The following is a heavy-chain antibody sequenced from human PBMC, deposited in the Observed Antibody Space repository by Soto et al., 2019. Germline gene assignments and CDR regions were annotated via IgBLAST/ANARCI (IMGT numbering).Heavy chain of an antibody. CDR1: GGTFSTYT. V-gene: IGHV1-69*12. CDR2: IIPMFGTA. J-gene: IGHJ6*02. D-gene: IGHD2-2*01. CDR3: ARRYCISTSCHYYGMDV. Sequence: QVQLVQSGAEVKKPGSSVKVSCKASGGTFSTYTINWVRQAPGQGLEWMGGIIPMFGTANYAQKFQGRVTITAYETTSIASMELSSPRSEDTAVYYWARRYCISTSCHYYGMDVWGQGTTVTVSS.